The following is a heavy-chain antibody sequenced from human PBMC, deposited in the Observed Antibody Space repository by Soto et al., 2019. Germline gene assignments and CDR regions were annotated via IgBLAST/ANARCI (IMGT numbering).Heavy chain of an antibody. V-gene: IGHV1-2*04. CDR1: GYTFTGYY. D-gene: IGHD5-18*01. CDR2: INPNSGGT. Sequence: QVQLVQSGAEVKKPGASVKVSCKASGYTFTGYYMHWVRQAPGQGLEWMGWINPNSGGTNYAQKFQGWVTMTRDTCISTAYMGLGRLRSDDTAVYYCARGGKIPRGYSYGDPFDYWGQGTLVTVSS. J-gene: IGHJ4*02. CDR3: ARGGKIPRGYSYGDPFDY.